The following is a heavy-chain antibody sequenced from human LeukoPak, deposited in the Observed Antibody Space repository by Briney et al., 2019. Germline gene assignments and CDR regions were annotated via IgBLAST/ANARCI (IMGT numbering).Heavy chain of an antibody. V-gene: IGHV1-2*02. CDR3: VRDPSEVGAL. J-gene: IGHJ4*02. CDR1: GYTFTGYY. Sequence: GASVKVSCKTSGYTFTGYYMHWVRQAPGQRLEWMGWINPSSGGTNYAQNFRGRVTMTRDTSISTAYMELNSLSSDDTAVYYCVRDPSEVGALWGQGSLVTVSS. D-gene: IGHD1-26*01. CDR2: INPSSGGT.